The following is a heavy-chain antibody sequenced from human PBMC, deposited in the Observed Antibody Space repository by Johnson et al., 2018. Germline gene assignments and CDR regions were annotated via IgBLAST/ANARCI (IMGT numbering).Heavy chain of an antibody. V-gene: IGHV3-30*03. D-gene: IGHD2-2*01. CDR2: ISHDGSNK. CDR1: GFTFSSYG. CDR3: AVLRYWSSTSCYYYGMNV. J-gene: IGHJ6*02. Sequence: VQLVETGGGVVQPGRSLRLSCAASGFTFSSYGMHWVRQAPGKGLEWVAVISHDGSNKDYVDSVKGRFTISRDNSKNTLYLQMNSLRAEDTAVYYCAVLRYWSSTSCYYYGMNVWGQGTTVTVSS.